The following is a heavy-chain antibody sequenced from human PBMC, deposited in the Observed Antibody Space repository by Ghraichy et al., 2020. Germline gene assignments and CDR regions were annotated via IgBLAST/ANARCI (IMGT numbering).Heavy chain of an antibody. CDR1: GFTFSSYS. CDR3: ARDYDSSGYGYYYYYGRDV. J-gene: IGHJ6*02. V-gene: IGHV3-48*02. Sequence: GGSLRLSCAASGFTFSSYSMNWVRQAPGKGLEWVSYISSSSSTIYYADSVKGRFTISRDNAKNSLYLQMNSLRDEDTAVYYCARDYDSSGYGYYYYYGRDVWGQGTTVTVSS. D-gene: IGHD3-22*01. CDR2: ISSSSSTI.